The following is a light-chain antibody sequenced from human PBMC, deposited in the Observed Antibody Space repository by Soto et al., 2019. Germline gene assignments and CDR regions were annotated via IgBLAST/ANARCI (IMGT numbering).Light chain of an antibody. CDR3: LQYDVYPLT. CDR1: QNINRW. J-gene: IGKJ4*01. V-gene: IGKV1-5*03. Sequence: DIQMTQSPSTLSASVGDRVTITCRASQNINRWLAWYQQRPGKAPNLLIHKASTLEAGVPSRFSGSASGTEFTLPISSLQPDDFAAYFCLQYDVYPLTFGGGTKVEIK. CDR2: KAS.